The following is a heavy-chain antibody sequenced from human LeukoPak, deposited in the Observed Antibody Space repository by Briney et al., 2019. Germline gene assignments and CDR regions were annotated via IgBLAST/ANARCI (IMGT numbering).Heavy chain of an antibody. CDR3: ARAKPKNMVRGLIMRRESRYYIDY. CDR1: GFTFSSNY. D-gene: IGHD3-10*01. J-gene: IGHJ4*02. V-gene: IGHV3-53*01. CDR2: IYSGGST. Sequence: PGGSLRLSCAPSGFTFSSNYMSWVRQAPGKGLEWVSVIYSGGSTYYPDSVKGRFTISRDHSKSTLYIQMNSLRAEDTAVYYCARAKPKNMVRGLIMRRESRYYIDYWGQGTLVTVSS.